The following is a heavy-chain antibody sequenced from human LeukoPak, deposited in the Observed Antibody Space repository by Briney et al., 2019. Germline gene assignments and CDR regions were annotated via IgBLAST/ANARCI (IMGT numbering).Heavy chain of an antibody. J-gene: IGHJ5*02. Sequence: ASVKVSCKASGYTFTGYYMHWVRQAPGQGLEWMGWINPNSGGTNYAQKFQGRVTMTRDTSISTAYMELSRLRSDDTAVYYCARVPYGSGRTFDPWGQGTLVTVSS. CDR3: ARVPYGSGRTFDP. CDR1: GYTFTGYY. CDR2: INPNSGGT. V-gene: IGHV1-2*02. D-gene: IGHD3-10*01.